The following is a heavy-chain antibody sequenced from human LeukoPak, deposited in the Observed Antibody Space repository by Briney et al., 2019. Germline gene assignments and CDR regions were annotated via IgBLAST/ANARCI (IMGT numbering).Heavy chain of an antibody. CDR2: MSSSGIS. Sequence: SETLSLTCTVSNGSISSDTYFWSWIRQPAGKGLEWIGRMSSSGISTYIPSLKSRVTISIDTSRNQFSMNLNSVTAADTAVYYCAKGAGPPWFDPWGQGTLVTVSS. V-gene: IGHV4-61*02. D-gene: IGHD6-19*01. CDR3: AKGAGPPWFDP. J-gene: IGHJ5*02. CDR1: NGSISSDTYF.